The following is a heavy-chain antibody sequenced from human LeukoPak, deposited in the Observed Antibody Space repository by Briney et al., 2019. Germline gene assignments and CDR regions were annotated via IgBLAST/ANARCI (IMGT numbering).Heavy chain of an antibody. V-gene: IGHV3-30*18. D-gene: IGHD6-13*01. CDR3: AKVPRQSVWYPFSDY. CDR1: GFTFSGYA. J-gene: IGHJ4*02. CDR2: ISNDGSNK. Sequence: GGSLRLSCAASGFTFSGYAMHWVRQAPGKGLEWVSVISNDGSNKYYAESVKGRFTISRDNSKNTLYLQMNSLRAEDTAVYYCAKVPRQSVWYPFSDYWGQGALVTVSS.